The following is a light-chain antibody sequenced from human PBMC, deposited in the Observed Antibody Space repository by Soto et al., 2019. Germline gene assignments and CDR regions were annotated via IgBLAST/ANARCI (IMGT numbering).Light chain of an antibody. J-gene: IGKJ1*01. CDR1: QSISIW. CDR3: QQYHTYPFT. V-gene: IGKV1-5*03. Sequence: DIQMTQSPSTLSASVGDRVTITCRASQSISIWLAWYQQKPGKAPKLLIYKASSLESGVPSRFSGIGSGTEFTLPISSLQPDDFSTYYCQQYHTYPFTFGQGTKVEI. CDR2: KAS.